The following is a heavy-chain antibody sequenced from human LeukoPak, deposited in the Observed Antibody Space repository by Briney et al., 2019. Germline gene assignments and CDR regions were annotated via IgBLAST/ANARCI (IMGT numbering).Heavy chain of an antibody. CDR3: ARDRGYTYGHPLDY. Sequence: PGGSLRLSCAASGFIFSNYAMHWVRQPPGKGLEWVSLIQRDGGEKYYADSVRRRLTISRDTSKNTLYLQMNRLGAEDTAVYYCARDRGYTYGHPLDYWGQGTLVTVSS. V-gene: IGHV3-33*05. J-gene: IGHJ4*02. CDR2: IQRDGGEK. CDR1: GFIFSNYA. D-gene: IGHD5-18*01.